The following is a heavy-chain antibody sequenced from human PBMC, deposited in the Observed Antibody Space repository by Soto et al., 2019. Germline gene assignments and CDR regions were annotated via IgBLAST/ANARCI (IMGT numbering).Heavy chain of an antibody. CDR2: IYYSGST. CDR3: AREHSSSWYELGY. D-gene: IGHD6-13*01. Sequence: QVQLQESGPGLVKPSQTLSLTCTVSGGSISSGDYYWSWIRQPPGKGLEWIGYIYYSGSTYYNPSLKSRVTISVDTAKNQFSLKLSSVTAADTAVYYCAREHSSSWYELGYWGQGTLVTVSS. CDR1: GGSISSGDYY. V-gene: IGHV4-30-4*01. J-gene: IGHJ4*02.